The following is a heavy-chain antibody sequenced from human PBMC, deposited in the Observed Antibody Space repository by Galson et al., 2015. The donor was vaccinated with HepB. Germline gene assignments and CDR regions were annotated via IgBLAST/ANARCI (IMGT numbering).Heavy chain of an antibody. CDR3: ARAGGKAARRGGYYYYMDV. CDR1: GGTFSSYA. D-gene: IGHD6-6*01. V-gene: IGHV1-69*13. J-gene: IGHJ6*03. CDR2: IIPIFGTA. Sequence: SVKVSCKASGGTFSSYAISWVRQAPGQGLEWMGGIIPIFGTANYAQKFQGRVTITADESTSTAYMELSSLRSEDTAVYYCARAGGKAARRGGYYYYMDVWGKGTTVTVSS.